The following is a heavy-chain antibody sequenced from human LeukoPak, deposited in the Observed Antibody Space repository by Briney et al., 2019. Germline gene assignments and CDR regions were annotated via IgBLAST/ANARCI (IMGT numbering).Heavy chain of an antibody. J-gene: IGHJ4*02. V-gene: IGHV4-59*01. CDR3: ARAKDATFYDDSSGYFLDY. Sequence: SETLSLTCTVSGGSLISYHWSWIRQPPEKGLEWIGKIFNSGSTDYNPSLKSRVTISVDTSKNQFSLKLSSVTTADTAVYYCARAKDATFYDDSSGYFLDYWGQGTLVTVSS. CDR1: GGSLISYH. D-gene: IGHD3-22*01. CDR2: IFNSGST.